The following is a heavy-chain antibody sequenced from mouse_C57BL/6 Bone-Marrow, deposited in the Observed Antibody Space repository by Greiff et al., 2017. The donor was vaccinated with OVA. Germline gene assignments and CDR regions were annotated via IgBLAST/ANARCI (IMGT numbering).Heavy chain of an antibody. CDR2: IHPNSGST. Sequence: VQLQQSGAELVKPGASVKLSCKASGYTFTSYWMHWVKQRPGQGLEWIGMIHPNSGSTNYNEKFKSKATLTVDKSSSTAYMQLSSLTSEDAAVYYCARSDYGSSHLFDYWGQGTTLTVSS. D-gene: IGHD1-1*01. J-gene: IGHJ2*01. CDR3: ARSDYGSSHLFDY. V-gene: IGHV1-64*01. CDR1: GYTFTSYW.